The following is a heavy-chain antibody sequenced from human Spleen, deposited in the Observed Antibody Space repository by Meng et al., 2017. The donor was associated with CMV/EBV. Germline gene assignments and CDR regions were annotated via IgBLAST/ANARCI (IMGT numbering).Heavy chain of an antibody. CDR3: ASYCSSSSCYVLRTFDY. J-gene: IGHJ4*02. CDR1: GFTLSSYD. D-gene: IGHD2-2*01. V-gene: IGHV3-48*03. CDR2: ISSSGHTV. Sequence: GESLKISCAASGFTLSSYDVNWVRQPPGKGLEWVSYISSSGHTVDYADSVKGRFTISRDNAKNSLFLQMNSLRAEDTAVYFCASYCSSSSCYVLRTFDYWGQGTLVTVSS.